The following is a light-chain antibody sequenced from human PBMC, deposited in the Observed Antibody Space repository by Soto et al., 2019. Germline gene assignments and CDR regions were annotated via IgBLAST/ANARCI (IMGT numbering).Light chain of an antibody. V-gene: IGLV1-40*01. J-gene: IGLJ1*01. CDR2: GNS. CDR1: GTNIGAGYD. CDR3: PSYDSSLSGYV. Sequence: QSVLTQPPSVSGAPGQRVTISCTGSGTNIGAGYDVHWYQQLPGTAPKLLIFGNSNRPSGVPDRFSGSKSGTSASLAITGLQAEDEADYYCPSYDSSLSGYVFGTGTSSPS.